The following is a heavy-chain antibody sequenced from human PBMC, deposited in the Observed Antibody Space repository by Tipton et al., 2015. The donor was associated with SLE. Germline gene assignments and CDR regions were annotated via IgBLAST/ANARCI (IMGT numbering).Heavy chain of an antibody. D-gene: IGHD6-13*01. CDR3: ARGSGRYSSSWYYFYYYMDV. CDR2: FYHGGIT. CDR1: GCSVNSGGFS. Sequence: TLSLTRAVSGCSVNSGGFSWSWIRQPPGKGLEWIGYFYHGGITYYNPSLKSRVTISVDASKTQFSLKLGSVTAADTAVYYCARGSGRYSSSWYYFYYYMDVWCKGTTVTVSS. V-gene: IGHV4-30-2*01. J-gene: IGHJ6*03.